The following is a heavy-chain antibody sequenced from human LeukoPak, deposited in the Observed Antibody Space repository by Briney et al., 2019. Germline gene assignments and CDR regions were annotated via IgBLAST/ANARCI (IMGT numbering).Heavy chain of an antibody. CDR2: MNPNSGNT. D-gene: IGHD4-23*01. Sequence: GASVKVSCKASGYTFTSYDINWVRQATGQGLEWMGWMNPNSGNTGYAQKFQGRVTMTRNTSISTAYMELRSLRSEDTAVYYCARGPSMVVTHGDYWGQGTLVTVSS. CDR3: ARGPSMVVTHGDY. J-gene: IGHJ4*02. CDR1: GYTFTSYD. V-gene: IGHV1-8*01.